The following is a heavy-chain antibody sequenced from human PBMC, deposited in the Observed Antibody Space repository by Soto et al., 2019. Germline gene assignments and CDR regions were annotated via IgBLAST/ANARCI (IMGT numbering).Heavy chain of an antibody. CDR2: IYTSGST. CDR1: GGSISSYY. D-gene: IGHD6-6*01. J-gene: IGHJ4*02. CDR3: ERDLTLAASGFDH. Sequence: SETLSLTCTVSGGSISSYYWSWIRHPAGKGLEWIGRIYTSGSTNYNPSLKSRVTMSVDTSKNQFSLKLSSVTAADTAVYYCERDLTLAASGFDHWAQGTLVTFSS. V-gene: IGHV4-4*07.